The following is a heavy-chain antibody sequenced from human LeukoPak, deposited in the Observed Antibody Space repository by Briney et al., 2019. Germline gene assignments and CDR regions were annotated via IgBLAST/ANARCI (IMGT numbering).Heavy chain of an antibody. CDR1: GFTVSSNY. V-gene: IGHV3-53*01. D-gene: IGHD1-7*01. CDR3: ARDRDWNSGFDY. J-gene: IGHJ4*02. Sequence: PGGSLRLSCAASGFTVSSNYMSWVRQAPGKGLEWVSVIYSGGSTYYADSVKGRFTISRDNAKNSLYLQMNSLRAEDTAIYYCARDRDWNSGFDYWGQGTLVTVSS. CDR2: IYSGGST.